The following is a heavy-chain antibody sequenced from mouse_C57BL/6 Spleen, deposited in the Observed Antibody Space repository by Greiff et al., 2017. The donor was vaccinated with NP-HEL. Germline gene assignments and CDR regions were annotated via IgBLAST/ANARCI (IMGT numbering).Heavy chain of an antibody. D-gene: IGHD2-4*01. Sequence: VQLQQSGPELVKPGASVKISCKASGYSFTGYYMNWVKQSPEKSLEWIGEINPSTGGTTYNQKFKAKATLTVDKSSSTAYMQLKSLTSEDSAVYYCARKRDYDKGADYWGQGTTLTVSS. CDR3: ARKRDYDKGADY. V-gene: IGHV1-42*01. CDR2: INPSTGGT. J-gene: IGHJ2*01. CDR1: GYSFTGYY.